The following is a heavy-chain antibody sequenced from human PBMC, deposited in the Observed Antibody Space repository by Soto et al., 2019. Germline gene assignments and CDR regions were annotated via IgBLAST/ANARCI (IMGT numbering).Heavy chain of an antibody. CDR2: IYYRGNA. V-gene: IGHV4-39*01. D-gene: IGHD3-9*01. CDR3: ARLEGLATISYYFDF. CDR1: YYSINNGKNF. Sequence: PSGTPSLTRSVSYYSINNGKNFLGWVRQPPGEGLEWIGSIYYRGNAYYNPSLQTRVTISQDKPKSQFSLKLNSVTAADSAVYFCARLEGLATISYYFDFWGPGALVTVSS. J-gene: IGHJ4*02.